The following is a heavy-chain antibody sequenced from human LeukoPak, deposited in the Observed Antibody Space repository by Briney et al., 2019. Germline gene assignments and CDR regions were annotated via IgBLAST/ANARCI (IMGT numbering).Heavy chain of an antibody. J-gene: IGHJ3*02. D-gene: IGHD1-26*01. CDR2: PSYSGIN. CDR1: GDSLSSFY. V-gene: IGHV4-59*08. CDR3: ARIRGYSGSPRAFDI. Sequence: SGTLSVTRTVSGDSLSSFYWSWRPPRPGGGLGCVGYPSYSGINNYNPSLKSRVTISVDTSKNQCSLKLNSVTAADTAVYYCARIRGYSGSPRAFDIWGQGTMVTVSS.